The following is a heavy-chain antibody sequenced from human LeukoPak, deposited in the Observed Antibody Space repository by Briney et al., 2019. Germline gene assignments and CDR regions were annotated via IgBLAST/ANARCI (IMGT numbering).Heavy chain of an antibody. V-gene: IGHV4-59*01. J-gene: IGHJ4*02. CDR3: ARGADSSGYYSIFYFDY. CDR1: GGSISRYY. D-gene: IGHD3-22*01. Sequence: SETLSLTFTLSGGSISRYYWNWTPKPPGKGWDWIGYFYYSGSTNYNPSLKSRVTISVDTSKNQFSLKLSSVTAADTAVYYCARGADSSGYYSIFYFDYWGQGTLVTVSS. CDR2: FYYSGST.